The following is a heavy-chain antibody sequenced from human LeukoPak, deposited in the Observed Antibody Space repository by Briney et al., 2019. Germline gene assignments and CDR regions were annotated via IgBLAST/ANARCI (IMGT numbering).Heavy chain of an antibody. V-gene: IGHV3-66*01. CDR3: ARDLNTYDDI. J-gene: IGHJ4*02. CDR2: IYSGGST. D-gene: IGHD3-9*01. CDR1: GFTVSSNY. Sequence: GGSLRLSCAASGFTVSSNYMSWVRQAPGKGVEWVSVIYSGGSTYYADSVKGRFTISRDNSKNTLYLQMNSLRAEDTAVYYCARDLNTYDDIWGQGTLVTVSS.